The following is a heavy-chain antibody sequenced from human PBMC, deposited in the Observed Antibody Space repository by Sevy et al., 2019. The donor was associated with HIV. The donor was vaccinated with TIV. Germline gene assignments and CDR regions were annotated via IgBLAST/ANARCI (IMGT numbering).Heavy chain of an antibody. CDR1: GFSFSSYS. J-gene: IGHJ4*02. V-gene: IGHV3-21*01. Sequence: LGGSLRLSCAASGFSFSSYSVSWVRQAPGKGLEWVASIGSSNSYIYYADSVKGRFTISRDNAKNSLFLHMNTLRAEDTAVYYCARSYSSSWYILYYFEYWGQGTPVTVSS. CDR3: ARSYSSSWYILYYFEY. D-gene: IGHD6-13*01. CDR2: IGSSNSYI.